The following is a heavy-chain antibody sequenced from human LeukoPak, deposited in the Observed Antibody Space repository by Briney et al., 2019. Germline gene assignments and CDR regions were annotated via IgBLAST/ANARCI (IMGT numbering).Heavy chain of an antibody. CDR2: ISSSSSYI. D-gene: IGHD3-9*01. J-gene: IGHJ4*02. V-gene: IGHV3-21*01. CDR3: ARDHILEAINYDIFDY. CDR1: GFTFSSYS. Sequence: GGSLRLSCAASGFTFSSYSMNWVRQAPGKGLEWVSSISSSSSYIYYADSVKGRFTISRDNAKNSLYLQMNSLGAEDTAVYYCARDHILEAINYDIFDYWGQGTLVTVSS.